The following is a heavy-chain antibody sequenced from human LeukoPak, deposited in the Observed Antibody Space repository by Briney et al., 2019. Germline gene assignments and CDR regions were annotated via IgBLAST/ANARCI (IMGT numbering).Heavy chain of an antibody. V-gene: IGHV1-69*04. Sequence: SVKVSCKASGGTFSSYTISWVRPAPGQGLEWMGRIIPILGIANYAQKFQGRVTITADKSTSTAYMELSSLRSEDTAVYYCARERRGGYYDILTGYYKHWGQGTLVTVPS. CDR3: ARERRGGYYDILTGYYKH. J-gene: IGHJ4*02. CDR2: IIPILGIA. D-gene: IGHD3-9*01. CDR1: GGTFSSYT.